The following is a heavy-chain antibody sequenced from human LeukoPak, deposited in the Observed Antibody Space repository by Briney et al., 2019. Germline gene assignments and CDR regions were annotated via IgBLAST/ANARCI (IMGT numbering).Heavy chain of an antibody. CDR3: ARHGDGGNSLFDY. V-gene: IGHV4-4*09. CDR1: GGSISSYY. D-gene: IGHD4-23*01. Sequence: SETLSLTCTVSGGSISSYYWSWIRQPPGKGLEWIGHIYTSGSTNYNPSLKSRVSISVDTSKNQSSLKLSSVTAADTAVYYCARHGDGGNSLFDYWGQGTLVTVSS. J-gene: IGHJ4*02. CDR2: IYTSGST.